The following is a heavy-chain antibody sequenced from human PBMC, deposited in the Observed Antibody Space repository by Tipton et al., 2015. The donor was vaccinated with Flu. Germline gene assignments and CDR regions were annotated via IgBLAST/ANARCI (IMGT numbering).Heavy chain of an antibody. V-gene: IGHV3-23*01. CDR1: GFTFSTYA. CDR3: AKAPSTSITIFGVAVYWYFDL. CDR2: LSGSGGST. D-gene: IGHD3-3*01. J-gene: IGHJ2*01. Sequence: LSLTCAASGFTFSTYAMSWVRQAPGKGLEWVSALSGSGGSTYYADSVKGRFTISRDNSKNTLYLQMNSLRAEDTAVYYCAKAPSTSITIFGVAVYWYFDLWGRGTLVTVSS.